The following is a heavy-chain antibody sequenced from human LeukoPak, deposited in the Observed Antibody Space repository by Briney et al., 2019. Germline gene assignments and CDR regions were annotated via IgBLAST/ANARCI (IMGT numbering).Heavy chain of an antibody. Sequence: GGSLRLSCAASGFTFSSYSMNWVRQAPGKGLEWVSSISSRSNYIYYADSVKGQFTISRDNAKNSLYLQMNSLRAEDTAVYYCARDHHRRLYDSQARDTFDIWGQGTMVTVSS. J-gene: IGHJ3*02. D-gene: IGHD3-22*01. V-gene: IGHV3-21*01. CDR1: GFTFSSYS. CDR3: ARDHHRRLYDSQARDTFDI. CDR2: ISSRSNYI.